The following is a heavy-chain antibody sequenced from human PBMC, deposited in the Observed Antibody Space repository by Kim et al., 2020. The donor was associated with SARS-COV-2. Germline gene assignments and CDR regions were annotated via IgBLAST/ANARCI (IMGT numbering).Heavy chain of an antibody. CDR2: ISAGNDNT. CDR3: ARGGNWNDAFDY. CDR1: GYTSISYA. V-gene: IGHV1-3*01. D-gene: IGHD1-1*01. Sequence: ASVKVSCKASGYTSISYALHWVRQAPGQRLEWMGWISAGNDNTKFSQKFQGRVTISRDTSASTVYMEVSSLRSEDTAVYYCARGGNWNDAFDYWGQGTLV. J-gene: IGHJ4*02.